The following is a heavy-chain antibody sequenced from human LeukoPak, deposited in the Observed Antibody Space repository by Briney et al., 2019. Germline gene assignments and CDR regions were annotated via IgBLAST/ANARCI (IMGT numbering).Heavy chain of an antibody. CDR1: GFNFSSYE. J-gene: IGHJ4*02. CDR2: ISSSGSTI. V-gene: IGHV3-48*03. CDR3: ARPPPYSSSWYVFDY. Sequence: PGGSLRLSCAASGFNFSSYEMNWVRQAPGKGLEWVSYISSSGSTIYYADSVKGRFTISRDNAKNSLYLQMNSLRAEDTAVYYCARPPPYSSSWYVFDYWGQGTLVTVSS. D-gene: IGHD6-13*01.